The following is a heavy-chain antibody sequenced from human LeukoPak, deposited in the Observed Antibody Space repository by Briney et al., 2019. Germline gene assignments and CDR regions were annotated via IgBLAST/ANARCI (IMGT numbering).Heavy chain of an antibody. V-gene: IGHV3-30*04. CDR2: ISYDGSDK. CDR1: GFTFRSYA. Sequence: GRSLRLSCAASGFTFRSYAMHWVRQAPGKGLEWVALISYDGSDKYYADSVKGRFTISRDNSKNTLYLQMNSLRAEDTAVYYCAKHPDYYGSGSFDYWGQGTLVTVSS. J-gene: IGHJ4*02. D-gene: IGHD3-10*01. CDR3: AKHPDYYGSGSFDY.